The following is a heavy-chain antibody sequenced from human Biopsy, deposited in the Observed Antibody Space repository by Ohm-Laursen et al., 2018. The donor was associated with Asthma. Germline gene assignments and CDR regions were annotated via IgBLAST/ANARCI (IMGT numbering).Heavy chain of an antibody. CDR1: GFSFSDYY. V-gene: IGHV3-11*01. CDR3: ARVFESSEWGPFYHFGLDV. CDR2: ISSSGSTT. D-gene: IGHD6-25*01. J-gene: IGHJ6*02. Sequence: GSLRLSCSASGFSFSDYYMTWMRQAPGKGLEWVSSISSSGSTTYPAESVKSRFTISRDNAQKSLFLQMGSLRAEDTAIYYCARVFESSEWGPFYHFGLDVWGQGTTVAVSS.